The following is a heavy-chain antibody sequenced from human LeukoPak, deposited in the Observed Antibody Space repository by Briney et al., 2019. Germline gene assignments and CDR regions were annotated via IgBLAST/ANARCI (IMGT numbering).Heavy chain of an antibody. CDR1: GGSVSSTSYY. CDR2: IYYSGST. CDR3: ARSGYSYGFRYNWFDP. V-gene: IGHV4-39*01. D-gene: IGHD5-18*01. J-gene: IGHJ5*02. Sequence: SETLSLTCTVSGGSVSSTSYYWGWIRQPPGKGLEWIGSIYYSGSTYYHPSLKSRVTISVDTSKNQFSLKLSSVTAADTAVYYCARSGYSYGFRYNWFDPWGQGTLVTVSS.